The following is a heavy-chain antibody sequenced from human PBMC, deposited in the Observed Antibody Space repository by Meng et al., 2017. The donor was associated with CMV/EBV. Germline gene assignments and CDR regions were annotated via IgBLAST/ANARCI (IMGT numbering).Heavy chain of an antibody. CDR2: IYYSGST. CDR3: ARDSSSWYSAY. D-gene: IGHD6-13*01. J-gene: IGHJ4*02. CDR1: GGSISSSSYY. Sequence: SETLSLTCIVSGGSISSSSYYWGWIRQPPGKGLEWIGSIYYSGSTYYNPSLKSRVTISVDTSKNQFSLKLSSVTAADTAVYYCARDSSSWYSAYWGQGTLVTVSS. V-gene: IGHV4-39*07.